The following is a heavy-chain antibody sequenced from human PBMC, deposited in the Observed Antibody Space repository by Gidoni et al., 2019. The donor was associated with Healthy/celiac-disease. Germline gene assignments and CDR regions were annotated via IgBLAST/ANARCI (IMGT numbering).Heavy chain of an antibody. Sequence: EVQLVESGGGLVQPGGSLRLSCAASGFSFFTYSMNWVRQAPGKGLEWVSYISSSSSTIYYADSVKGRFTISRDNAKNSLYLQMNSLRAEDTAVYYCARAESGYCSGGSCYSDAFDIWGQGTMVTVSS. V-gene: IGHV3-48*01. CDR3: ARAESGYCSGGSCYSDAFDI. D-gene: IGHD2-15*01. CDR2: ISSSSSTI. J-gene: IGHJ3*02. CDR1: GFSFFTYS.